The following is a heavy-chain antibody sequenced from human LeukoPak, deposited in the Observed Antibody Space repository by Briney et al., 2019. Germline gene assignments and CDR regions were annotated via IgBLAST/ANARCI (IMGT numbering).Heavy chain of an antibody. CDR2: INPNSGGT. Sequence: ASVKVSCKASGYAFTGYYMHWVRQAPGQGLEWMGWINPNSGGTNYAQKFQGRVTMTRDTSISTAYMELSRLRSDDTAVYYCARGVSSSGWYYYYYYYYMDVWGKGTTVTVSS. CDR3: ARGVSSSGWYYYYYYYYMDV. CDR1: GYAFTGYY. V-gene: IGHV1-2*02. D-gene: IGHD6-19*01. J-gene: IGHJ6*03.